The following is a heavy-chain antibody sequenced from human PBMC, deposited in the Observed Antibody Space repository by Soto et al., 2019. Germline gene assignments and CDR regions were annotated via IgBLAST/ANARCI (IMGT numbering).Heavy chain of an antibody. J-gene: IGHJ5*02. V-gene: IGHV3-11*01. Sequence: QVHLVESGGGLVKPGGSLRLSCVASGFTLNDYYVSWIRQAPGKGLEWISYISSSGSTIYYADSVKGRFTVSREHANNSVIPQMNSLRVEDTAMYFGARDGYPKTGGIDLWGQGTLVTVSS. CDR1: GFTLNDYY. CDR3: ARDGYPKTGGIDL. D-gene: IGHD2-15*01. CDR2: ISSSGSTI.